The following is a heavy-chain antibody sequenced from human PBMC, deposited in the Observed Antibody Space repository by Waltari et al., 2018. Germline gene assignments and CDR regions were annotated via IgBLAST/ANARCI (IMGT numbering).Heavy chain of an antibody. CDR3: ARDYYYDSSGYLASDAFDI. CDR1: GYTFPSYG. V-gene: IGHV1-18*01. CDR2: ISAYNGNT. J-gene: IGHJ3*02. D-gene: IGHD3-22*01. Sequence: QVQLVQSGAEVKKPGASVKVSCKASGYTFPSYGISWVRQAPGQGLEWMGWISAYNGNTNYAQKLQGRVTMTTDTSTSTAYMELRSLRSDDTAVYYCARDYYYDSSGYLASDAFDIWGQGTMVTVSS.